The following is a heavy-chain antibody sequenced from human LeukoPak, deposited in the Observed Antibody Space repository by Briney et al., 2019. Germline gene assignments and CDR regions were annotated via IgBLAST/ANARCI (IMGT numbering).Heavy chain of an antibody. D-gene: IGHD6-19*01. J-gene: IGHJ4*02. CDR2: IYPGDSDT. CDR3: AREYSSGCDY. Sequence: GESLQISCRGSGYSFTSYWIGWGRQMPGKGLGWMGIIYPGDSDTGYSPSFQGQVTISADKSISTAYLQWSSLKASDTAMYYCAREYSSGCDYWGQGTLVTVSS. V-gene: IGHV5-51*01. CDR1: GYSFTSYW.